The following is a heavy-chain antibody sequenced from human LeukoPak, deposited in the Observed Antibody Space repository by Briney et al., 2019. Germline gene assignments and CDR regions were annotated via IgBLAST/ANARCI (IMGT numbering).Heavy chain of an antibody. J-gene: IGHJ4*02. CDR2: ISGSGGST. CDR3: AKEGLGYCSSTSCYSGDFDY. Sequence: GGSLRLSCAASGFTFSSYAMSWVRQAPGKGLEWVSAISGSGGSTYYADSVKGRFTISRDNSKNTLYLQMNSLRAEDTVVYYCAKEGLGYCSSTSCYSGDFDYWGQGTLVTVSS. D-gene: IGHD2-2*02. CDR1: GFTFSSYA. V-gene: IGHV3-23*01.